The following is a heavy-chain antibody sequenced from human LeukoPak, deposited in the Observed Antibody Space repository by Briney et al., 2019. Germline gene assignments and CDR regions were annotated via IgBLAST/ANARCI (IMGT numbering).Heavy chain of an antibody. V-gene: IGHV3-23*01. Sequence: GGSLRLSCAASGFTFSSYAMSWVRQAPGKGLEWVSAISGSGGSTHYADSVKGRFTISRDNSKNTLYLQMNSLRAENTAVYYCAKVFLSGIAAAGSYYYYGMDVCGQGTTVTVSS. CDR1: GFTFSSYA. CDR2: ISGSGGST. CDR3: AKVFLSGIAAAGSYYYYGMDV. D-gene: IGHD6-13*01. J-gene: IGHJ6*02.